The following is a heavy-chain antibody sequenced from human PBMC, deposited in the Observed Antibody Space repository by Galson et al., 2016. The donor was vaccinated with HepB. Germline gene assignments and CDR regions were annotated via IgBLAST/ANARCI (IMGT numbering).Heavy chain of an antibody. D-gene: IGHD3-16*01. Sequence: SLRLSCAASGFTFSSHAMYWVRQAPGKGLEWVATLSSDGSNKYYADSVRGQFSISRDNSNNPLSLQMNSLRPEDTAVYYCARGRGITDRYYYFYYGMDVWGQGTAVTVSS. CDR3: ARGRGITDRYYYFYYGMDV. J-gene: IGHJ6*02. CDR2: LSSDGSNK. V-gene: IGHV3-30-3*01. CDR1: GFTFSSHA.